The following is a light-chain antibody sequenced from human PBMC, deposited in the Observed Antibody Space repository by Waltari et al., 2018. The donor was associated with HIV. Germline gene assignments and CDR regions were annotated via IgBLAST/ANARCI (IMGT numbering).Light chain of an antibody. CDR1: ASNSGGNT. CDR3: ATWDDGLSGWV. V-gene: IGLV1-44*01. Sequence: QSVVTQPPSASGTPGQRVTMSCSGSASNSGGNTVTWYQHLPQPPPKLLISHNQERPSGVPDRFSASETGTSASLDISGLQSEDEADYYCATWDDGLSGWVFGGGTKLTVL. CDR2: HNQ. J-gene: IGLJ3*02.